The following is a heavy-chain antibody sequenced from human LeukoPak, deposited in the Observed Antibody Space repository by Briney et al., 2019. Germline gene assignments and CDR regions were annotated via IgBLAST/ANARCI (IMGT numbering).Heavy chain of an antibody. J-gene: IGHJ4*02. CDR1: GGSISSSSYY. CDR3: ARYYYDSSGYWVDY. D-gene: IGHD3-22*01. Sequence: SETLSLTCTVSGGSISSSSYYWGWIRQPPGKGLEWIGSIYYSGSTYYNPSIKSRVTISVDTSKNQFSLKLSSVTAADTAVYYCARYYYDSSGYWVDYWGQGTLVTVSS. V-gene: IGHV4-39*01. CDR2: IYYSGST.